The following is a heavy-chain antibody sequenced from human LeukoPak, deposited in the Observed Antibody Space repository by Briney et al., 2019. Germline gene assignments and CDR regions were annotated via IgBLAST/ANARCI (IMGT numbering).Heavy chain of an antibody. CDR2: ISYDGSNK. J-gene: IGHJ4*02. D-gene: IGHD6-6*01. CDR1: GFTFSSYG. CDR3: AKVGPPYSSSSEFDY. Sequence: GGSLRLSCAASGFTFSSYGMHWVRQAPGKGLEWVEVISYDGSNKYYADSVKGRFTISRDNSKNTLYLQMNSLRAEDTAVYYCAKVGPPYSSSSEFDYWGQGTLVTVSS. V-gene: IGHV3-30*18.